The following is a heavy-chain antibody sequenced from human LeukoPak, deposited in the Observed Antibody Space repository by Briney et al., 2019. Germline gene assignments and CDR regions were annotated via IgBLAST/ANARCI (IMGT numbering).Heavy chain of an antibody. CDR2: ISYTGTYI. V-gene: IGHV3-21*04. CDR1: AFSLSAYN. Sequence: GGSLRLSCAASAFSLSAYNMNWVRQAPGKGLEWVSSISYTGTYIYYADSVKGRFTISRDNAQNSLYLQMNSLRAEDTAIYYCAKAPWLGGELWARGWFDPWGQGTLVTVSS. D-gene: IGHD3-16*01. CDR3: AKAPWLGGELWARGWFDP. J-gene: IGHJ5*02.